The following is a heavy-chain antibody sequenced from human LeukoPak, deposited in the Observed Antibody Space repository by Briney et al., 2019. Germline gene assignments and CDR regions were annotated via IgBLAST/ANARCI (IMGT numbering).Heavy chain of an antibody. CDR1: GYTFTSYG. Sequence: GASVKVSCKASGYTFTSYGISLVRQAPGQGLEWMGWISAYNGNTNYAQKLQGRVTMTTDTSTSTAYMELRSLRSDDTAVYYCARGAYDFWSGYYPFDYWGQGTLVTVSS. V-gene: IGHV1-18*01. CDR2: ISAYNGNT. D-gene: IGHD3-3*01. CDR3: ARGAYDFWSGYYPFDY. J-gene: IGHJ4*02.